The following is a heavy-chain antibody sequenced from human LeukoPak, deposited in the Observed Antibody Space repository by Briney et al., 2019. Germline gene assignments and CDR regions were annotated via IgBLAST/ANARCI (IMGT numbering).Heavy chain of an antibody. CDR1: AFTFDDSV. Sequence: GGSLRLSCAASAFTFDDSVMSWVRQVPGKGLEWVSGINWNGGSTGYVDSVKGRFTISRDNAKNSLYLQMNSLRAEDTALYYCARDWFTRLGELSPDRAFDYWGQGTLVTVSS. J-gene: IGHJ4*02. CDR3: ARDWFTRLGELSPDRAFDY. V-gene: IGHV3-20*04. CDR2: INWNGGST. D-gene: IGHD3-16*02.